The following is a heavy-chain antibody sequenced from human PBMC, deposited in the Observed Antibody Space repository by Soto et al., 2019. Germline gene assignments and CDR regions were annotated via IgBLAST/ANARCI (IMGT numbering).Heavy chain of an antibody. CDR3: VRDGTKTLRDWFDP. CDR2: IYATGTT. D-gene: IGHD1-1*01. J-gene: IGHJ5*02. V-gene: IGHV4-4*07. CDR1: GASISGFY. Sequence: SETLSLTCTVSGASISGFYWSWIRKSAGKGLEWIGRIYATGTTDYNPSLKSRVMMSVDTSKKQFSLKLRSVTAADTAVYHCVRDGTKTLRDWFDPWGQGISVTVSS.